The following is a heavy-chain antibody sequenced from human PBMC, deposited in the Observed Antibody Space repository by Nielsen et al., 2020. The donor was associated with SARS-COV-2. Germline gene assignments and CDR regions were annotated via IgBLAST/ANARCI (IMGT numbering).Heavy chain of an antibody. CDR1: GGSISSGSYY. J-gene: IGHJ5*02. CDR2: IYTSGST. Sequence: SETLSLTCTVSGGSISSGSYYWSWIRQPAGKGLEWIGRIYTSGSTNYNPSLKSRVTISVDTSKNQFSLKLSSVTAADTAVYYCARAVAGTPNWFDPWGQGTLVTVSS. CDR3: ARAVAGTPNWFDP. D-gene: IGHD6-19*01. V-gene: IGHV4-61*02.